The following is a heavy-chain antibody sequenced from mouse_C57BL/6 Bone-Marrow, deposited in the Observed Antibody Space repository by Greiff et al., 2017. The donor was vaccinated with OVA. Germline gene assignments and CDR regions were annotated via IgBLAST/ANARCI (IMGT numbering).Heavy chain of an antibody. J-gene: IGHJ4*01. V-gene: IGHV1-19*01. CDR1: GYTFTDYY. CDR3: ARSYYSRAMDY. D-gene: IGHD2-5*01. Sequence: EVQLQQSGPVLVKPGASVKMSCKASGYTFTDYYMNWVKQSHGKSLEWIGVINPYNGGTSYNQKFKGKATLTVDKSSSTAYMELNSLTSEDSAVYYCARSYYSRAMDYWGQGTSVTVSS. CDR2: INPYNGGT.